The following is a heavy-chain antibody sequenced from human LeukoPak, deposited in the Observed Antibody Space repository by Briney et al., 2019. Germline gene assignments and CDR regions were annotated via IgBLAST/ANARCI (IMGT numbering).Heavy chain of an antibody. Sequence: GGSLRLSCAASGFTFSDYYMTWIRQAPGKGLEWVSYISSSSGSKISYADSVKGRFTISRDNAKNSLYLQMNSLRAEDTAVYYCARAASFDGITIFGVVGFDPWGQGTLVTVSS. CDR3: ARAASFDGITIFGVVGFDP. V-gene: IGHV3-11*01. CDR1: GFTFSDYY. D-gene: IGHD3-3*01. CDR2: ISSSSGSKI. J-gene: IGHJ5*02.